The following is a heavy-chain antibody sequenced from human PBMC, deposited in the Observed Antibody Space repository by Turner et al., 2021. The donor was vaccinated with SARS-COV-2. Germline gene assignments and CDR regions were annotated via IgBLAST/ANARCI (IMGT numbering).Heavy chain of an antibody. CDR2: LNPRAVST. V-gene: IGHV1-46*01. CDR3: ATGVAVTGTPSEYYYYYGMDV. Sequence: QVHLVQSGAEVKKPGASVTLSCTASGYTFTSYNMHWVRQAPGQGPEWMAMLNPRAVSTHFAQKFQGRVTVTGDTSTSTVSMELSSLTSEDTAVYYCATGVAVTGTPSEYYYYYGMDVWGQGTTVTVSS. CDR1: GYTFTSYN. D-gene: IGHD6-19*01. J-gene: IGHJ6*02.